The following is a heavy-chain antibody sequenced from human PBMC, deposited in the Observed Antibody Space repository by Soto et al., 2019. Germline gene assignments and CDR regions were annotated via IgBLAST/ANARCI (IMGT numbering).Heavy chain of an antibody. CDR1: GFTFSNYG. CDR3: ARGLHALFDY. J-gene: IGHJ4*02. CDR2: IWYDGNNK. V-gene: IGHV3-33*01. D-gene: IGHD2-2*01. Sequence: QVQLVESGGGVVQPGGPLRLSCAASGFTFSNYGMHWVRQAPGKGLEWVAVIWYDGNNKYYADSVKGRFTNSRDKSNNTLYVQMTSLRAEDTAVYYCARGLHALFDYWGQVTLGTVSS.